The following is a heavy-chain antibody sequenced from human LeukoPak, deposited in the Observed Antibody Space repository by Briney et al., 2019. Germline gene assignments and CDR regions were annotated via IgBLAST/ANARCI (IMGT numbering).Heavy chain of an antibody. D-gene: IGHD1-26*01. CDR1: GFTFSSYA. CDR3: ARALGSSSDY. J-gene: IGHJ4*02. V-gene: IGHV3-74*01. CDR2: INDDGSGT. Sequence: SGGSLRLSCAASGFTFSSYAMSWVRQAPGKGLVWVSRINDDGSGTNYADSVKGRFTISRDNAKNTLYLQMNSLRAEDTAVYYCARALGSSSDYWGQGTLVTVSS.